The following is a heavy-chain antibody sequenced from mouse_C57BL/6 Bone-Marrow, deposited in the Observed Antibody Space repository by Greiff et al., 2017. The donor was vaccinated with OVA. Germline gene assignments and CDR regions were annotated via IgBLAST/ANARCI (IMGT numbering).Heavy chain of an antibody. J-gene: IGHJ2*01. CDR3: ARHLLWYNVGFDY. D-gene: IGHD2-1*01. Sequence: EVKLMESGGDLVKPGGSLKLSCAASGFTFSSYGMSWVRQTPDKRLEWVATISSGGSYTYYPDSVKGRFTISRDNAKNTLYLQMSSLKSEDTAMYYCARHLLWYNVGFDYWGQGTTLTVSS. CDR2: ISSGGSYT. V-gene: IGHV5-6*01. CDR1: GFTFSSYG.